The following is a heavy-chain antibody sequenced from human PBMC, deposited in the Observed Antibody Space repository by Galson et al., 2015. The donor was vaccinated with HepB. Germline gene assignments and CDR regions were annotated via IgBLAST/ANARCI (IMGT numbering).Heavy chain of an antibody. J-gene: IGHJ4*02. CDR2: IYPGDSDT. V-gene: IGHV5-51*01. Sequence: QSGAEVKKPGESLKISCMTSGYSFDKYWVAWVRQMPGKGLEWMGIIYPGDSDTRYSPSIEGQVTISADESISTAYLQWRSLKASDTATYYCARPFDYDSSVPHYWGQGTVVTVSS. D-gene: IGHD3-22*01. CDR3: ARPFDYDSSVPHY. CDR1: GYSFDKYW.